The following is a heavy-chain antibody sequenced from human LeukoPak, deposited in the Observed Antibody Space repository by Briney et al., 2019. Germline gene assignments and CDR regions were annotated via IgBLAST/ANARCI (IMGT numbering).Heavy chain of an antibody. CDR2: INPNSGGT. D-gene: IGHD5-12*01. V-gene: IGHV1-2*02. CDR3: ARGYSGYDFPLDY. J-gene: IGHJ4*02. Sequence: GASVKVSCKASGYTFTSYYMHWVRQAPGQGLEWMGWINPNSGGTNYAQKFQGRVTMTRDTSISTAYMELSRLRSDDTAVYYCARGYSGYDFPLDYWGQGTLVTVSS. CDR1: GYTFTSYY.